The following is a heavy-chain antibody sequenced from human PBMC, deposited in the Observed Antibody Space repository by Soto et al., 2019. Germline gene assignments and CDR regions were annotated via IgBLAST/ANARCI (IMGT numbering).Heavy chain of an antibody. CDR1: GFTFRNYK. D-gene: IGHD2-2*01. Sequence: PGGSLRLSCEASGFTFRNYKMSWVRQAPGKGLEWVSVIYSGGSTYYADSVKGRFTISRDNSKNTLYLQMNSLRAEDTAVYYCAKDIAYCISTSCQTLASYFDYWGQGTLVTVSS. CDR3: AKDIAYCISTSCQTLASYFDY. V-gene: IGHV3-66*01. CDR2: IYSGGST. J-gene: IGHJ4*02.